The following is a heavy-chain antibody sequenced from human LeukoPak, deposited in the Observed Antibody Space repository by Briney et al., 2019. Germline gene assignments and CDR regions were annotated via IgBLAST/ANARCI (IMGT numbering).Heavy chain of an antibody. CDR2: INAGNGNT. V-gene: IGHV1-3*01. Sequence: ASVKVSCKASGYTFTSYAVRRVRQAPGQRLEWMGWINAGNGNTKYSQKFQGRVTITRDTSASTAYMELSSLRSEDTAVYYCARVASSSWYFYWGQGTLVTVSS. J-gene: IGHJ4*02. CDR1: GYTFTSYA. D-gene: IGHD6-13*01. CDR3: ARVASSSWYFY.